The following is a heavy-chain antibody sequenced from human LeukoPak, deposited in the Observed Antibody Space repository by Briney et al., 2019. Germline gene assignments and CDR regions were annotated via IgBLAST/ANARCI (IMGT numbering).Heavy chain of an antibody. D-gene: IGHD3-9*01. CDR2: ISYDVSNK. J-gene: IGHJ4*02. Sequence: GRSLRLSCAASGFTFSSSGMHWVREAPGKGLEWVAVISYDVSNKYYADSVKGRFTISRDNSKNTLYLQMNSLRAEDTAVYYCAKDSLRLRYYDILTGYYIPWGYFDYWGQGTLVTVSS. V-gene: IGHV3-30*18. CDR1: GFTFSSSG. CDR3: AKDSLRLRYYDILTGYYIPWGYFDY.